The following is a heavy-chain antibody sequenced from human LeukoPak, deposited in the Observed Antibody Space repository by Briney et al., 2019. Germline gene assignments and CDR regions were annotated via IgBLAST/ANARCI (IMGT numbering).Heavy chain of an antibody. J-gene: IGHJ6*02. V-gene: IGHV3-33*01. D-gene: IGHD3-22*01. CDR1: GFTFSSYG. CDR3: AREDLYDSSGYYWNYYYGMDV. CDR2: IWYDGSNK. Sequence: PGGSLRLSCAASGFTFSSYGMHWVRQAPGKGLEWVAVIWYDGSNKYYADSVKGRFTISRDNSKNTLYLQMNSLRAEDTAVYYCAREDLYDSSGYYWNYYYGMDVWGQGTTVTVSS.